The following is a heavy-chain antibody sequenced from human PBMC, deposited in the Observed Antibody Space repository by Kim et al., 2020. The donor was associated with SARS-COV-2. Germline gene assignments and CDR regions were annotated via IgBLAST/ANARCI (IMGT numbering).Heavy chain of an antibody. J-gene: IGHJ4*02. D-gene: IGHD5-12*01. V-gene: IGHV3-48*04. Sequence: GGSLRLSCAASGFTFSSYSMNWVRQAPGKGLEWVSYISSSSSTIYYADSVKGRFTISRDNAKNSLYLQMNSLRAEDTAVYYCAREIHTRSGYSGYEIDYWGQGTLVTVSS. CDR2: ISSSSSTI. CDR1: GFTFSSYS. CDR3: AREIHTRSGYSGYEIDY.